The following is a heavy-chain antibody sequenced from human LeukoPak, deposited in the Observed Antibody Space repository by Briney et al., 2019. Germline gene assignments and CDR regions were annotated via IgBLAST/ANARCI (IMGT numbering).Heavy chain of an antibody. Sequence: ASVKVSCKASGYTFTDYYMHWVRQAPGQGLEWMGWINPNNGGTNYAQKFQGRVTMTRDTSITTAYMELSSLRSDDTAVYYCARDFGRPYYFDYWGQGTLVTVSS. J-gene: IGHJ4*02. CDR3: ARDFGRPYYFDY. CDR1: GYTFTDYY. CDR2: INPNNGGT. D-gene: IGHD3-3*01. V-gene: IGHV1-2*02.